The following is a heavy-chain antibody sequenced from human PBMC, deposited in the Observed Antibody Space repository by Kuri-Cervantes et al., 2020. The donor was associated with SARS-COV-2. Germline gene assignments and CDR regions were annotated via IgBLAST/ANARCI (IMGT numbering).Heavy chain of an antibody. CDR3: AKDPYDFWSGYYLYYFDY. Sequence: GESLKISCAASGFTFSSYAMSWVRQAPGEGLEWVSAISGSGGSTYYADSVKGRFTISRDNSKNTLYLQMNSLRAEDTAVYYCAKDPYDFWSGYYLYYFDYWGQGTLVTVSS. D-gene: IGHD3-3*01. V-gene: IGHV3-23*01. CDR2: ISGSGGST. CDR1: GFTFSSYA. J-gene: IGHJ4*02.